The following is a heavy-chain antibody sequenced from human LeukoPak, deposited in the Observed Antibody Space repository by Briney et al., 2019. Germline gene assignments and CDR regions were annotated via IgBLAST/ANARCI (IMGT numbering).Heavy chain of an antibody. Sequence: KPSETLSLTCAVYGGSFSGYYWSWIRQPPGKGLEWIGEINHSGSTNYNPSLKSRVTISVDTSKNQFSLKLSSVTAADTAVYYCARGLLVGGSGSEHDYWGQGTLVTVSS. D-gene: IGHD3-10*01. J-gene: IGHJ4*02. CDR1: GGSFSGYY. CDR2: INHSGST. V-gene: IGHV4-34*01. CDR3: ARGLLVGGSGSEHDY.